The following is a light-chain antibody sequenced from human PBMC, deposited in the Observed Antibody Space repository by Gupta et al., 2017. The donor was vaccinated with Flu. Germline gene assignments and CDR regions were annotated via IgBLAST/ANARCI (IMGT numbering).Light chain of an antibody. CDR2: AAS. CDR1: QGISSY. J-gene: IGKJ4*01. Sequence: AIRMTQSPSSFSASTGDRVTITCRASQGISSYLAWYQQKPGKAPKLLIYAASTLQSGVPSRFSGSGSGTDFTLTISCLQSEDFATYYCKQYYSYPPLTFGGWTKVEIK. CDR3: KQYYSYPPLT. V-gene: IGKV1-8*01.